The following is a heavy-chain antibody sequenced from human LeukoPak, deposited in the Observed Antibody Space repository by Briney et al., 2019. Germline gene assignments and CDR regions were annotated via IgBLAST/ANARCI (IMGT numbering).Heavy chain of an antibody. CDR2: IRYDGSNK. V-gene: IGHV3-30*02. J-gene: IGHJ4*02. CDR3: AKDSGDIVVVVAATVDY. Sequence: GGSLRLSCAASGFTFSSYGMHWVRQAPGKGLEWVAFIRYDGSNKYYADSVKGRFTISRDNSKNTLYLQMNSLRAEDTAVYYCAKDSGDIVVVVAATVDYWGQGTLVTVSS. D-gene: IGHD2-15*01. CDR1: GFTFSSYG.